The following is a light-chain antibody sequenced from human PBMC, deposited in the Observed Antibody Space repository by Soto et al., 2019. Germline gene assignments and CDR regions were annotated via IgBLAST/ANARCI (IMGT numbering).Light chain of an antibody. V-gene: IGLV1-47*01. CDR2: RNN. CDR3: AAWDDSLSGRV. CDR1: RSNIGNNY. J-gene: IGLJ3*02. Sequence: QSVLTQPPSASGTPGQRVTISCSGTRSNIGNNYVSWYQQFPGTAPKLLIYRNNERPSGVPDRFSGSKSGTSASLAISGLRSEDEAGYYCAAWDDSLSGRVFGGGTQLTVL.